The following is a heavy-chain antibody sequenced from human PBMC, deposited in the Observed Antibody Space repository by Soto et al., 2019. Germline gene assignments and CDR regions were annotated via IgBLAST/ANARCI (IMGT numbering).Heavy chain of an antibody. CDR1: GFTFSSYD. CDR2: IGTAGDT. CDR3: ARDRRAGLTWYYYYGMDV. Sequence: SLRLSCAASGFTFSSYDMHWVRQATGKGLEWVSAIGTAGDTYYPGSVKGRFTISRENAKNSLYLQMNSLRAEDTAVYYCARDRRAGLTWYYYYGMDVWGQGTTVTVSS. D-gene: IGHD7-27*01. J-gene: IGHJ6*02. V-gene: IGHV3-13*01.